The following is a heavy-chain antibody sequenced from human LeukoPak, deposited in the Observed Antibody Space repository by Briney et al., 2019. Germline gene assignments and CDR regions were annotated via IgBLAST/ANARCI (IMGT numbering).Heavy chain of an antibody. V-gene: IGHV3-30*02. Sequence: GGSLRLSCAASGFTFSSYGIHWVRQAPGKGLEWVAFIRYDGSNKYYTDSVKGRFTISRDNSKNTLYLQMNSLRAEDTAVYYCAKDRGMFLVGYLDYWGQGTLVTVSS. CDR2: IRYDGSNK. J-gene: IGHJ4*02. CDR1: GFTFSSYG. CDR3: AKDRGMFLVGYLDY. D-gene: IGHD2-15*01.